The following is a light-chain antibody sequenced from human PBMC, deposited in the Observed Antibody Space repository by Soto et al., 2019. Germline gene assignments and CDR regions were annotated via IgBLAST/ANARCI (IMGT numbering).Light chain of an antibody. V-gene: IGLV1-40*01. CDR1: SSNIGAGYG. CDR2: GDT. CDR3: QSYDSSLSAWV. J-gene: IGLJ3*02. Sequence: QPVLTQPPSVSGAPGQRVTISCTGSSSNIGAGYGVHWYQQLPGTAPTVLIYGDTNRPSGVPDRFSGSKSGTSVSLAITGLQAEDEAHYYCQSYDSSLSAWVFGGGTKLTVL.